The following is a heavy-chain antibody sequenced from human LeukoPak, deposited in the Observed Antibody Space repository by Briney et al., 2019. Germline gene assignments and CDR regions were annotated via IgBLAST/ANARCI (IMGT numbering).Heavy chain of an antibody. Sequence: GGSLRLSCAASGFTLSSYAMSWGRQAPGKGLEWVSSISVSGGSTNYADSVKGRFTISRDNSQNTVYLQMNSLRAEDTAVYYCAKVMKGSERLTMVRGVIIKTAGLYYMDVWGKGTTVTVSS. CDR2: ISVSGGST. D-gene: IGHD3-10*01. J-gene: IGHJ6*03. CDR3: AKVMKGSERLTMVRGVIIKTAGLYYMDV. V-gene: IGHV3-23*01. CDR1: GFTLSSYA.